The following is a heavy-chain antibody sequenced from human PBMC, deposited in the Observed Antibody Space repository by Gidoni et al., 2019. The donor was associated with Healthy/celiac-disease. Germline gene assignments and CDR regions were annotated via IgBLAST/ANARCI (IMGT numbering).Heavy chain of an antibody. V-gene: IGHV3-23*01. Sequence: EVQLLESGGGLVQPGGSVSLSCAASGFTFSSYAMSWVRQAPGKGLEWVSAISGSGGSTYYADSVKGRFTISRDNSKNTLYLQMNSLRAEDTAVYYCAKARRLLEYFDYWGQGTLVTVSS. D-gene: IGHD1-1*01. CDR1: GFTFSSYA. CDR2: ISGSGGST. CDR3: AKARRLLEYFDY. J-gene: IGHJ4*02.